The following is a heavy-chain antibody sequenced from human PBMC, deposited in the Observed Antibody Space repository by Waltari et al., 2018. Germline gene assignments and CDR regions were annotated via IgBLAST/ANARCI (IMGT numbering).Heavy chain of an antibody. V-gene: IGHV3-23*04. D-gene: IGHD1-7*01. CDR3: VKNTGTTSGYFDY. J-gene: IGHJ4*02. CDR2: ISGSGGST. CDR1: GFTFTTYA. Sequence: EVQLVESGGGLVQPGRSLRLSCAASGFTFTTYAMSWVRQAPGKGLEWVSLISGSGGSTYYADSVKGRFTISRDNSKTTLFLQISSLRAEDTAVYYCVKNTGTTSGYFDYWGQGMLVTVSS.